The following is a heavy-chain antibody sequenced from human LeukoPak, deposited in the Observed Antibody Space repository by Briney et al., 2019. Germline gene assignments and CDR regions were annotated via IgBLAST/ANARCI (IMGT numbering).Heavy chain of an antibody. V-gene: IGHV3-23*01. Sequence: GGSLRLSCAASGFTFSSYAMSWVRQAPGKGLEWVSAINGSGGSTYYADSVKGRFTISRDNSKNTLYLQMNSLRAEDTAVYYCAKDPLYYYDSSGYSWGQGTLVTVSS. CDR3: AKDPLYYYDSSGYS. D-gene: IGHD3-22*01. CDR2: INGSGGST. CDR1: GFTFSSYA. J-gene: IGHJ4*02.